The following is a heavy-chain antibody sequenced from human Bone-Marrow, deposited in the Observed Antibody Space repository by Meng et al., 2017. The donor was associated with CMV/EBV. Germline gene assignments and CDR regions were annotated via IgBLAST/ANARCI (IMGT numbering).Heavy chain of an antibody. CDR2: INQDGSEE. V-gene: IGHV3-7*04. Sequence: GGSLRLSCAASGFFFSSYWMSWVRQAPGKGLEWVANINQDGSEEYYVDSVKGRFTISRDNAKNSLHLQINSLRGEDAAVFYWARGRRSGYNWFDSWGQGTLVTVSS. CDR1: GFFFSSYW. J-gene: IGHJ5*01. D-gene: IGHD3-3*01. CDR3: ARGRRSGYNWFDS.